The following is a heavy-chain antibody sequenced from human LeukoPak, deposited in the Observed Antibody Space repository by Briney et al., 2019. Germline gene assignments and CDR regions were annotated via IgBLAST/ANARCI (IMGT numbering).Heavy chain of an antibody. CDR3: ARTPRNGYIEGY. Sequence: ASVKVSCKASGYTFTSYDINWVRQATGQGLEWMGWMNPNSGDTGYAQNLQGRVTMTRDTSISTAYMELSSLRSEDTAVYYCARTPRNGYIEGYWGQGTLVTVSS. V-gene: IGHV1-8*01. CDR1: GYTFTSYD. D-gene: IGHD5-24*01. J-gene: IGHJ4*02. CDR2: MNPNSGDT.